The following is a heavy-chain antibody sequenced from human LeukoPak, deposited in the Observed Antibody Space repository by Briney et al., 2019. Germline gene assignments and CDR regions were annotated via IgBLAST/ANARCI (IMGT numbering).Heavy chain of an antibody. D-gene: IGHD3-22*01. CDR1: GFTVSSNY. CDR2: IYSGGST. CDR3: ARALYYYDSSGYIDY. Sequence: GGSLRLSCAASGFTVSSNYMSWVRQAPGKGLEWVSVIYSGGSTYYADSVKGRFTISRDNSKNTLYLQMNSLRAEDTAAYYCARALYYYDSSGYIDYWGQGTLVTVSS. J-gene: IGHJ4*02. V-gene: IGHV3-53*01.